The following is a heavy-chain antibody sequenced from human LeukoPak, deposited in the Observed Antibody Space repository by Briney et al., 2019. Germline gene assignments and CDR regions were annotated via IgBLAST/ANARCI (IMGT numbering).Heavy chain of an antibody. Sequence: SETLSLTCAVYGGSFSGYYWTWIRQPPGKGLEWIGEINHGGSTNYNPSLKSRVTISLDTSKDQFSLNLMSVTTADTAVYYCARGRSKYAYGYPIDYWGQGALVTVSS. CDR3: ARGRSKYAYGYPIDY. CDR1: GGSFSGYY. CDR2: INHGGST. V-gene: IGHV4-34*01. J-gene: IGHJ4*02. D-gene: IGHD5-18*01.